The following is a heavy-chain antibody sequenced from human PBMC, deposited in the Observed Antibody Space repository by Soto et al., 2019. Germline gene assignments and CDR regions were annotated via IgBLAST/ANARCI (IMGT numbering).Heavy chain of an antibody. Sequence: SVKVSGKASGGTFSSYAISWVRQAPGQGLEWMGGIIPIFGTANYAQKFQGRVTITADESTSTAYMELSSLRSEDTAVYYCARLEFTVTTGYYYYYGMDVWGQGTTVTVSS. J-gene: IGHJ6*02. CDR3: ARLEFTVTTGYYYYYGMDV. CDR1: GGTFSSYA. CDR2: IIPIFGTA. V-gene: IGHV1-69*13. D-gene: IGHD4-17*01.